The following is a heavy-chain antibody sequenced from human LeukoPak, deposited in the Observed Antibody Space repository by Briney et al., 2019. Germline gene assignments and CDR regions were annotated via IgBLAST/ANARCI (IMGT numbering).Heavy chain of an antibody. V-gene: IGHV1-2*02. CDR1: GYTFTGYY. CDR2: INPNSGGT. CDR3: ARGPGYSSSWPLRLNYYYYYYMDV. D-gene: IGHD6-13*01. Sequence: ASVKVSCKASGYTFTGYYMHWVRQAPGQGLEWMGWINPNSGGTNYAQKFQGRVTITRNTSISTAYMELSSLRSEDTAVYYCARGPGYSSSWPLRLNYYYYYYMDVWGKGTTVTVSS. J-gene: IGHJ6*03.